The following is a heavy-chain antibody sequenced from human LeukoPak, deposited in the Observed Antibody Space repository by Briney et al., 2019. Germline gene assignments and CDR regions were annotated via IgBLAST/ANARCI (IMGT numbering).Heavy chain of an antibody. J-gene: IGHJ4*02. CDR1: GFTFSSYS. Sequence: GGSLRLSCAASGFTFSSYSMNWVRQAPGKGLEWVSSISSSSSYIYYADSVKGRFTISRDNSENTLYLQMNTLRAEDTVVYYCAKDGSSGWTRSFDYWGQGTLVTVSS. CDR2: ISSSSSYI. V-gene: IGHV3-21*04. D-gene: IGHD6-19*01. CDR3: AKDGSSGWTRSFDY.